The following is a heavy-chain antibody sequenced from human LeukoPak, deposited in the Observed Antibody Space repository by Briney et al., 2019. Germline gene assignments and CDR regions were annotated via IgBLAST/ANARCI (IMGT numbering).Heavy chain of an antibody. CDR3: AKFLKAFGMDV. CDR1: GFTFSSYA. CDR2: ISGSGGNT. Sequence: PGGSLRLSCAASGFTFSSYAMSWVRQAPGKGLEWVSAISGSGGNTYYAESVKGRFTISRDSSNNTLYLQMNSLRAEDTALYYCAKFLKAFGMDVWGKGTTVTVSS. V-gene: IGHV3-23*01. D-gene: IGHD2/OR15-2a*01. J-gene: IGHJ6*04.